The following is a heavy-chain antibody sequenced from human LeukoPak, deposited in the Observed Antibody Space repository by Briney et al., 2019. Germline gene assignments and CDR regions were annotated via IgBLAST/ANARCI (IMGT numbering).Heavy chain of an antibody. CDR1: GFTFSSHG. CDR3: ASRRGSNRPFGY. Sequence: KSGGSLRLSCAASGFTFSSHGMSWVRQAPGKGLEWVSTISGSGDNTYYADSVKGRFTISRDNSKNTLYLQMNSLRAEDSAVYYCASRRGSNRPFGYWGQGTLVTVSS. J-gene: IGHJ4*02. CDR2: ISGSGDNT. D-gene: IGHD1-26*01. V-gene: IGHV3-23*01.